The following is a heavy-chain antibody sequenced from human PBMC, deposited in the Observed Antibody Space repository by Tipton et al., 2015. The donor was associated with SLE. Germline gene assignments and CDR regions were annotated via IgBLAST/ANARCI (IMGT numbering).Heavy chain of an antibody. CDR2: ISSNGDST. Sequence: SLRLSCAASGFTFRSFAMHWVRQAPGKGLEYVSAISSNGDSTYYADSVKGRFTISRDNSKNTLYLQMGSLRAEDMAVYYCATYGSGSYSHYFNGMDVWGQGTTVTVSS. V-gene: IGHV3-64*02. J-gene: IGHJ6*02. CDR3: ATYGSGSYSHYFNGMDV. D-gene: IGHD3-10*01. CDR1: GFTFRSFA.